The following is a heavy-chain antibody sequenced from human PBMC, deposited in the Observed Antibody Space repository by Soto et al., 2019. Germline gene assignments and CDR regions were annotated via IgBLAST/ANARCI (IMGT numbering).Heavy chain of an antibody. CDR3: ARHVYGHYY. V-gene: IGHV4-39*01. Sequence: SETLSLTCTVSGCCISSSSYYWGWIRQPPGKGLEWIGSIYYSGSTYYNPSLKSRVTISVDTSKNQFSLKLSSVTAADTAVYYYARHVYGHYYRAQRTPVPVS. J-gene: IGHJ4*01. CDR2: IYYSGST. D-gene: IGHD4-17*01. CDR1: GCCISSSSYY.